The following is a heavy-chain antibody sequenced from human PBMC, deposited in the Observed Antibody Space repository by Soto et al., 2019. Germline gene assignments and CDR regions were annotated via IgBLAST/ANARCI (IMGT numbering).Heavy chain of an antibody. CDR3: ARDGGYGSGSYRFDY. J-gene: IGHJ4*02. CDR1: GGSISSGGYY. CDR2: IYYSGMT. D-gene: IGHD3-10*01. V-gene: IGHV4-31*03. Sequence: QVQLQESGPGLVKPSQTLSLTCTVSGGSISSGGYYWSWIRKHPGKGLEWIGYIYYSGMTNYNPSLKSRVTISVDTSKTQFSLKLSSVTAADTAVYYCARDGGYGSGSYRFDYWGQGTLVTVSS.